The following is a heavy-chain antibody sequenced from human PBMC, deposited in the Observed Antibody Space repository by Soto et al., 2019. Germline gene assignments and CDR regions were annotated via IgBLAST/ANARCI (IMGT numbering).Heavy chain of an antibody. CDR2: INSRGSTI. CDR1: SYSISNGYY. J-gene: IGHJ6*02. CDR3: ARARPDIVMVVGETPGYYGMDV. Sequence: LSLTCAVSSYSISNGYYWGWIMQPPGNGLAWVSYINSRGSTIYQADSVRGRFTVSRDNAKNSLYLQMNSLRVEDTAVYFCARARPDIVMVVGETPGYYGMDVWGQGTTVTVSS. D-gene: IGHD2-15*01. V-gene: IGHV3-11*01.